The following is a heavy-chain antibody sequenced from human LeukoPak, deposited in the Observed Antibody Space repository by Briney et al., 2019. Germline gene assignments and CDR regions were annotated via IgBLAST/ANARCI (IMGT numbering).Heavy chain of an antibody. V-gene: IGHV3-11*06. D-gene: IGHD3-22*01. CDR2: ISSSSSYT. CDR3: ARGLQGNYYDSSGYHYFDY. CDR1: GFTFSDYY. Sequence: PGGSLRLSCAASGFTFSDYYMSWIRQAPGKGLEWVSCISSSSSYTNYADSVKGRFTISRDNAKNSLYLQMNSLRAEDTAVYYCARGLQGNYYDSSGYHYFDYWGQGTLVTVSS. J-gene: IGHJ4*02.